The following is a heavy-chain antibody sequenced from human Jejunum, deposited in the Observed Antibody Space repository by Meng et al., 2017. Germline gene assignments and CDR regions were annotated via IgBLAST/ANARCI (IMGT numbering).Heavy chain of an antibody. V-gene: IGHV4-4*02. CDR1: GGYINKEKW. D-gene: IGHD2-2*01. CDR2: IYHGGNT. CDR3: VRGEFAMLARFDF. Sequence: QVQLQESGPGLVKPSGTLSLTCAASGGYINKEKWWSWVRQSPERGLEWIGEIYHGGNTNYNPSLKRRVTMSVDESTNQMSLKLTSVTAADTAVYYCVRGEFAMLARFDFWGQGILVTVSS. J-gene: IGHJ4*02.